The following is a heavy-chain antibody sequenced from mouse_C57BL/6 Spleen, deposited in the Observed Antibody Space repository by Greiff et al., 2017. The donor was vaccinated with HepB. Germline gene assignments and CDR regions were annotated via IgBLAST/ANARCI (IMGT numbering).Heavy chain of an antibody. CDR2: IDPNSGGT. V-gene: IGHV1-72*01. J-gene: IGHJ3*01. Sequence: VQLQQPGAELVKPRATVKLSCKVSGYTFTSYWMHWVKKRPGRGLEWIGRIDPNSGGTKYNEKFKSKATLTVDKPSSTAYMQLSSLTSEDSAVYYCASTANYGSSLFAYWGQGTLVTVSA. CDR3: ASTANYGSSLFAY. D-gene: IGHD1-1*01. CDR1: GYTFTSYW.